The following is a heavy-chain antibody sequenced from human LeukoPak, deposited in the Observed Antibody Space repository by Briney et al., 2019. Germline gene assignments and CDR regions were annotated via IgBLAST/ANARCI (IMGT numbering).Heavy chain of an antibody. CDR1: GYTFTSYG. D-gene: IGHD3-22*01. Sequence: ASVKVSCKASGYTFTSYGISWVRQAPGQGLEWMGWISAYNGNTNYAQKLQGRVTMTTDTSTSTAYMELRSLRSDDPAVYYCARDWALYYYDSSGSNWYFDLWGRGTLVTVSS. CDR2: ISAYNGNT. V-gene: IGHV1-18*01. J-gene: IGHJ2*01. CDR3: ARDWALYYYDSSGSNWYFDL.